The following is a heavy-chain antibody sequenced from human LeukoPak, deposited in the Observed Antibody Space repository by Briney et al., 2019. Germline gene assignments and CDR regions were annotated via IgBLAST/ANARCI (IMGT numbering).Heavy chain of an antibody. J-gene: IGHJ3*02. CDR2: CEPEDGET. Sequence: GASVKVSCKVSGYTLTELSMHWVRQAPGKGLEWMGGCEPEDGETIYAQKFQGRVTMTEDTSTDTAYMELSSLRSEDTAVYYCATGDSSGSYYFHRGAFDIWGQGTMVTVSS. CDR1: GYTLTELS. CDR3: ATGDSSGSYYFHRGAFDI. D-gene: IGHD1-26*01. V-gene: IGHV1-24*01.